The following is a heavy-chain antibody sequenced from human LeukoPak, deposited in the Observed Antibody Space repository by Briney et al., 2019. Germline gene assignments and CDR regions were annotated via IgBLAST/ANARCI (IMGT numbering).Heavy chain of an antibody. CDR3: ATDLLGKVAHLHRSYH. J-gene: IGHJ4*02. CDR2: INPGGDNT. CDR1: GYTFTNYY. V-gene: IGHV1-46*01. D-gene: IGHD2-21*01. Sequence: GASVKVSCKASGYTFTNYYIHWVRQAPGQGLEWMGLINPGGDNTDYAQNFQGRVTMTRDTSTSTVYMGLSSLRSEDTAVYYCATDLLGKVAHLHRSYHWGQGTLVTVSS.